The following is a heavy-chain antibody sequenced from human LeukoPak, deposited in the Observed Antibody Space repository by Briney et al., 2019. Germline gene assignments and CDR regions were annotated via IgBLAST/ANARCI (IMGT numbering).Heavy chain of an antibody. CDR1: GYTFTNYD. Sequence: ASVKVSCKASGYTFTNYDINWVRQATGQGLEWMGWMNTKIGNNGYAQKFQGRLTLTRSTSLTTAYMELSSLTSEDTAVYYYATGGGLALAGKDYWGQGTLVTVSA. V-gene: IGHV1-8*01. D-gene: IGHD6-19*01. CDR2: MNTKIGNN. J-gene: IGHJ4*02. CDR3: ATGGGLALAGKDY.